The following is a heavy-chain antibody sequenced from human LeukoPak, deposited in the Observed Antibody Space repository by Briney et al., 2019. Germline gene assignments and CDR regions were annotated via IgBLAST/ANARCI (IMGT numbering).Heavy chain of an antibody. CDR3: ARSTIVVVPAQFDY. CDR1: GGSISSSSHY. D-gene: IGHD2-2*01. J-gene: IGHJ4*02. V-gene: IGHV4-39*01. Sequence: SETLSLTCTVSGGSISSSSHYWGWIRPPPGKGLEWIGSIYYSGSTYYNPSLKSRVTISVDTSKNQFSLKLSSVTAADTAVYYCARSTIVVVPAQFDYWGQGTLVTVSS. CDR2: IYYSGST.